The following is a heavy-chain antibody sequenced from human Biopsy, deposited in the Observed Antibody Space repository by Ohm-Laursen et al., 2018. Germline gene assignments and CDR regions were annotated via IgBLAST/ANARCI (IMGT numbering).Heavy chain of an antibody. J-gene: IGHJ6*02. Sequence: SVKVSCKASGFIFTSYGLSWVRQAPGQGLEWMGWISSSNDNTNYAQKFQGRVTMTADTSTSTAYMELRSLRSDDTAVYYCARDFFDSSGYFYYYNGVDLRGQGTTVTVSS. D-gene: IGHD3-22*01. CDR1: GFIFTSYG. CDR2: ISSSNDNT. V-gene: IGHV1-18*01. CDR3: ARDFFDSSGYFYYYNGVDL.